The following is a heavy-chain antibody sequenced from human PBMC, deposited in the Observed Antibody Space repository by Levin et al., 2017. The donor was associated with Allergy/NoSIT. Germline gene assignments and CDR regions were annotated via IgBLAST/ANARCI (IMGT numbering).Heavy chain of an antibody. J-gene: IGHJ4*02. CDR2: IYPDDSDI. D-gene: IGHD3-9*01. V-gene: IGHV5-51*01. Sequence: GGSLRLSCKGSGYTFNTYWIGWVRQMPGKGLEWMGIIYPDDSDIRYSPSFQGQVTISVDKSITTAYLQWSSLQASDTAMYYCARHAHLTGYPPYYFDSWGRGTLVTVSS. CDR3: ARHAHLTGYPPYYFDS. CDR1: GYTFNTYW.